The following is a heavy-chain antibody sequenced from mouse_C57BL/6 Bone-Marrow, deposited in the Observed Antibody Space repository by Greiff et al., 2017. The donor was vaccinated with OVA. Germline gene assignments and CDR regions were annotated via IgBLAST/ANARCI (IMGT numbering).Heavy chain of an antibody. D-gene: IGHD1-1*01. CDR3: SSDFDGSNAMDY. Sequence: VQLQQSGPELVKPGASVKIPCKASGYTFTDYNMDWVKQSHGKSLEWIGDINPNNGGTIYNQKFKGKATLTVDKSSSTAYMELRSLTSEDTAVSFCSSDFDGSNAMDYWGQGTSVTVSS. J-gene: IGHJ4*01. CDR1: GYTFTDYN. CDR2: INPNNGGT. V-gene: IGHV1-18*01.